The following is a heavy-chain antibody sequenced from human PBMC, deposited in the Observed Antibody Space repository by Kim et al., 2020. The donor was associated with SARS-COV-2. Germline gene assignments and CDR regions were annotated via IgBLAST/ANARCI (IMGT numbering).Heavy chain of an antibody. J-gene: IGHJ3*02. CDR1: GGSISSSSYY. Sequence: SETLSLTCTVSGGSISSSSYYWGWIRQPPGKGLEWIGSIYYSGSTYYNPSLKSRVTISVDTSKNQFSLKLSSVTAADTAVYYCARVVAIYYDSSGYYSVRAFDIWGQGTMVTVSS. CDR3: ARVVAIYYDSSGYYSVRAFDI. CDR2: IYYSGST. V-gene: IGHV4-39*01. D-gene: IGHD3-22*01.